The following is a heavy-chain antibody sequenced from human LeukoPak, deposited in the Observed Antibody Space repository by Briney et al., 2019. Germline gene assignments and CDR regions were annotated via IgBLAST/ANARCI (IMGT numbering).Heavy chain of an antibody. Sequence: GGSLRLSCAASGFTFSSYGMHWVRQAPGKGLEWVAFIRYDGSNKYYADSVKGRFTISRDNSKNTLYLQMNGLRAEDSAVYFCAKADRRWATYYYDTSGYYYDYWGQGTLVTVSS. D-gene: IGHD3-22*01. J-gene: IGHJ4*02. V-gene: IGHV3-30*02. CDR2: IRYDGSNK. CDR3: AKADRRWATYYYDTSGYYYDY. CDR1: GFTFSSYG.